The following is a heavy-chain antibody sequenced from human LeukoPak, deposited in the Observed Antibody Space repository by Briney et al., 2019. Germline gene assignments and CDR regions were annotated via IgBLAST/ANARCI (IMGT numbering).Heavy chain of an antibody. CDR3: ARERCCSSTSCPHGDLDY. CDR1: GFTFSSYE. CDR2: IGVSGSTM. V-gene: IGHV3-48*03. D-gene: IGHD2-2*01. Sequence: GGSLRLSCAASGFTFSSYEMNWVRQAPGKGLEWVSYIGVSGSTMYYAESVKGRFTISRDNAKNSLYLQMNSLRAEDTAAYYCARERCCSSTSCPHGDLDYWGQGTLVSVSS. J-gene: IGHJ4*02.